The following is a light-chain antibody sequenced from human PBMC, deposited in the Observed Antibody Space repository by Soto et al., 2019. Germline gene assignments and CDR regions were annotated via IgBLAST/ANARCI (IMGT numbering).Light chain of an antibody. CDR1: QSISSY. Sequence: DIQMPQSPSSLSASVGDRVTITCRASQSISSYLNWYQQKPGIAPKLLIYAASSLQSGVPSRFSGSGSGTDFTLTISSLQPEDFATYYCQQSYSTPQTFGQGTKVDIK. CDR3: QQSYSTPQT. V-gene: IGKV1-39*01. CDR2: AAS. J-gene: IGKJ1*01.